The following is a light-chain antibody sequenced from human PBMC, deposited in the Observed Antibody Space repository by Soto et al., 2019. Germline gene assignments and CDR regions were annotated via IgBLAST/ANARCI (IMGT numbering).Light chain of an antibody. J-gene: IGLJ2*01. CDR2: DTN. Sequence: QAVVTQAPSLTVSPGGTVTLTCGSSTGAVTSGHYPYWFQQKPGQAPRTLIYDTNNRHSWTPARFSASLVGGKAALTLSGAQPDDEADYYCLLFDGGVVVFGGGTKVTVL. CDR3: LLFDGGVVV. CDR1: TGAVTSGHY. V-gene: IGLV7-46*01.